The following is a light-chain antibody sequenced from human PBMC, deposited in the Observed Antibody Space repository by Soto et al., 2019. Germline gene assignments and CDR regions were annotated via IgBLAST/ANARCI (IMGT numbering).Light chain of an antibody. V-gene: IGKV1-39*01. Sequence: DIQMTQSPSSLSASVGDRVTSTCRASQSTRNNLNWYQQKPGKAPNLLIYAASSLPSGVPSRFSGRGSGTDFTLTISSLQPEDFATYYCQQGDSAPFTFGQGTKLEIK. CDR1: QSTRNN. CDR3: QQGDSAPFT. J-gene: IGKJ2*01. CDR2: AAS.